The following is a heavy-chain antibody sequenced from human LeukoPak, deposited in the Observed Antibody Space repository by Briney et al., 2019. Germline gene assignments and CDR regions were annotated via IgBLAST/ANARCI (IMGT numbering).Heavy chain of an antibody. CDR1: GFTFSSYA. CDR2: ISGSGGST. V-gene: IGHV3-23*01. CDR3: AKDWVAVAGPVSAEYFQH. Sequence: GSLRLSCAASGFTFSSYAMSWVRQAPGKGLEWVSAISGSGGSTYYADSVKGRFTISRDNSKNTLCLQMNSLRAEDTAVYYCAKDWVAVAGPVSAEYFQHWGQGTLVTVSS. D-gene: IGHD6-19*01. J-gene: IGHJ1*01.